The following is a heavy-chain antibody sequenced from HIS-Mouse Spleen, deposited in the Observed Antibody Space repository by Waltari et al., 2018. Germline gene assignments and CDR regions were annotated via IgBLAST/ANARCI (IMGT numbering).Heavy chain of an antibody. Sequence: QLQLQESGPGLVKPSETLSLTCTVSGGSISSSSYYWGWIRQPPGKGLEWIGSIYYSGRPYYHPPLKGRVTISVDTSKNQFSLKLSSVTAADTAVYYCAREIPYSSSWYDWYFDLWGRGTLVTVSS. CDR2: IYYSGRP. J-gene: IGHJ2*01. D-gene: IGHD6-13*01. V-gene: IGHV4-39*07. CDR3: AREIPYSSSWYDWYFDL. CDR1: GGSISSSSYY.